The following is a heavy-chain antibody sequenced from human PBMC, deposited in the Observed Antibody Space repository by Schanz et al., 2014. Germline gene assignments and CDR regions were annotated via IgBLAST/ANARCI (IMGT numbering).Heavy chain of an antibody. Sequence: QVQLVESGGGLVKPGGSLRLSCAASGFIFNDYYMNWIRQAPGKGLEWLSYISRDGTTSYYADSVKGRFTISRDNAKNSLYLEMTSLRGEDTAVYYCARDSGSSSWYPSDYWGQGTLVTVSS. V-gene: IGHV3-11*01. D-gene: IGHD6-13*01. J-gene: IGHJ4*02. CDR1: GFIFNDYY. CDR2: ISRDGTTS. CDR3: ARDSGSSSWYPSDY.